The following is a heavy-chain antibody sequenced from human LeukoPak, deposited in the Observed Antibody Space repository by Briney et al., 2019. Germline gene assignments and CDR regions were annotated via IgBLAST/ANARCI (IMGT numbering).Heavy chain of an antibody. CDR1: GFTFRSYW. CDR2: INSDGAT. V-gene: IGHV3-74*01. J-gene: IGHJ4*02. CDR3: ARSAADAFDY. Sequence: GGSLRLSCAASGFTFRSYWMHWGRQVPGKGLVWVSLINSDGATSHADSVKGRFTISRDNAENTLYLQMNSLRAEDTAVYYCARSAADAFDYWGQGTLVTVSS.